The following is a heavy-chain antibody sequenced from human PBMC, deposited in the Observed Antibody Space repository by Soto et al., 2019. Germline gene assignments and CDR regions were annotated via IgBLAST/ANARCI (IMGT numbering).Heavy chain of an antibody. CDR3: ARGIWVATTGAYYFDS. CDR2: INAGNGHT. J-gene: IGHJ4*02. V-gene: IGHV1-3*01. Sequence: ASVKVSCKASGFTFTNHAIQWVRQALGQSPEWMGWINAGNGHTKYSQKFQDRFTITRDTSANTAYMDLRSLTSEAPAVYYCARGIWVATTGAYYFDSWAEATQVTVSS. CDR1: GFTFTNHA. D-gene: IGHD5-12*01.